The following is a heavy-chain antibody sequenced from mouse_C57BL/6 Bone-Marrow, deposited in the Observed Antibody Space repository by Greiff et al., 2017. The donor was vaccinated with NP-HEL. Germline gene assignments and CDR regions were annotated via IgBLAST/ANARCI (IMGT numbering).Heavy chain of an antibody. CDR3: TTGLYYYGSSYWYFDV. Sequence: VQLQQSGAELVRPGASVKLSCTASGFNIKDDYMHWVKQRPEQGLEWIGWIDPENGDTEYASKFQGKATITADTSSNTAYLQLSSLTSEDTAVYYCTTGLYYYGSSYWYFDVWGTGTTVTVSS. CDR2: IDPENGDT. D-gene: IGHD1-1*01. V-gene: IGHV14-4*01. J-gene: IGHJ1*03. CDR1: GFNIKDDY.